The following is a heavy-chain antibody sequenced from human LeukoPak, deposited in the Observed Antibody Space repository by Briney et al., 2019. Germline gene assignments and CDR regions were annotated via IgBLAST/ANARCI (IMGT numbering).Heavy chain of an antibody. V-gene: IGHV1-69*05. Sequence: SVKVSCKASGGTFSSYAISWVRQAPGQGLEWMGRIIPIFGTANYAQKFQGRVTITTDESTSTAYMELSSLRSEDTAVYYCAREVVPAAIFYYYYYMDVWGKGTMVTVSS. CDR1: GGTFSSYA. CDR3: AREVVPAAIFYYYYYMDV. J-gene: IGHJ6*03. CDR2: IIPIFGTA. D-gene: IGHD2-2*01.